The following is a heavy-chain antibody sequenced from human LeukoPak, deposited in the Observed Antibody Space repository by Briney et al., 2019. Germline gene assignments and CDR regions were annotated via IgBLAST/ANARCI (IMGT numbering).Heavy chain of an antibody. D-gene: IGHD1-14*01. V-gene: IGHV3-7*04. CDR2: IKDDGSEK. CDR3: ARARIDY. Sequence: GGSLRLSCVGSGFTFSSYWMTWVRHAPGKGLEWVANIKDDGSEKYSVDSVKGRFTISRDNATNLLYLQMSSLRAEGTAVYYCARARIDYWGQGTLVTVSS. J-gene: IGHJ4*02. CDR1: GFTFSSYW.